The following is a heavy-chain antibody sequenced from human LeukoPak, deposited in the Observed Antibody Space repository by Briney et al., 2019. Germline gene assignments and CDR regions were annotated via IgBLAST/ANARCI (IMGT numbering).Heavy chain of an antibody. CDR1: GFTFSSYW. D-gene: IGHD2-21*01. CDR3: TTSDCEY. V-gene: IGHV3-7*03. CDR2: IKQDGSEK. J-gene: IGHJ4*02. Sequence: GGSLRLSCAASGFTFSSYWMSWVRQAPGKGLEWVANIKQDGSEKYYVDSVKGRFTVSRDNAKTSLYLQMNSLRAEDTAMYYCTTSDCEYWGQGTLVTVSS.